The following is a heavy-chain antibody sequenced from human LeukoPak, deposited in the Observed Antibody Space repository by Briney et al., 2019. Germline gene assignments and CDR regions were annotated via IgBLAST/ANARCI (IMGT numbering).Heavy chain of an antibody. D-gene: IGHD5-18*01. J-gene: IGHJ5*02. CDR3: ARHIQLWANWFDP. CDR2: VNESGGT. CDR1: IDSFSNYH. V-gene: IGHV4-34*01. Sequence: SETLSLTCAVYIDSFSNYHWNWIRQTPAKGMEWIGEVNESGGTNISPSLRSRVILSVDTSKNQFSLKLISVTAADTAVYYCARHIQLWANWFDPWGQGTLVTVSS.